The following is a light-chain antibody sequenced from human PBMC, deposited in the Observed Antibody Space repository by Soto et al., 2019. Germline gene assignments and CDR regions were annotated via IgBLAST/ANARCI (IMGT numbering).Light chain of an antibody. CDR2: EVS. CDR1: SSDVGSYNL. V-gene: IGLV2-23*02. CDR3: CSYAGSSTYV. Sequence: QSALTHPASVSGSLGQSITISCTGTSSDVGSYNLVSWYQQHPGKAPKLMIYEVSKRTSGVSNRFSGSKSGNTASLTISGLQAEDEADYYCCSYAGSSTYVFGTGTKLTVL. J-gene: IGLJ1*01.